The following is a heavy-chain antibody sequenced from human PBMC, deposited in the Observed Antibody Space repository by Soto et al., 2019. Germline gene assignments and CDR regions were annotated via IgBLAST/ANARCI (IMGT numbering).Heavy chain of an antibody. CDR3: ARQSCSGGGCYSGPQDWYFSL. V-gene: IGHV4-59*01. J-gene: IGHJ2*01. CDR1: GGSINSYY. CDR2: HSYSGNF. Sequence: QVQLQESGPGLVKPSETLSLTCTVSGGSINSYYWSWIRQPPGKGVEWIGSHSYSGNFYYNPSLKSRISISVDTSKNQFSLALTSVAAADTAVYYCARQSCSGGGCYSGPQDWYFSLWGRGTLVTVSS. D-gene: IGHD2-15*01.